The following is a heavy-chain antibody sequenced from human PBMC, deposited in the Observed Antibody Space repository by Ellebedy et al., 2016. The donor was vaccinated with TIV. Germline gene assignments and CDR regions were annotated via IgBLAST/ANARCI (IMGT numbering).Heavy chain of an antibody. J-gene: IGHJ4*02. CDR2: ISSSSSTI. CDR3: ARVLTMYYFDY. D-gene: IGHD3-10*02. V-gene: IGHV3-48*02. CDR1: GFTFSSYS. Sequence: GGSLRLSCAASGFTFSSYSMNWVRQAPGKGLEWVSYISSSSSTIYYADSVKGRFTISRDNAKNSLYLRMNSLRDEDTAVYYCARVLTMYYFDYWGQGTLVTVSS.